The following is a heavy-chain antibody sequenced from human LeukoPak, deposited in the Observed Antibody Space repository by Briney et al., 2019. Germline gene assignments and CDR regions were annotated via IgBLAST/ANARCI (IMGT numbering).Heavy chain of an antibody. CDR1: GGSFSGYY. V-gene: IGHV4-34*01. Sequence: PSETLSLTCAVYGGSFSGYYWSWIRQPPGKGLEWIGEINHSGSTNYNPSLKSRVTISVDTSKNQFSLELSSVTAADTAVYYCARATTYYDILTGYRSAFDIWGQGTMVTVSS. CDR2: INHSGST. J-gene: IGHJ3*02. D-gene: IGHD3-9*01. CDR3: ARATTYYDILTGYRSAFDI.